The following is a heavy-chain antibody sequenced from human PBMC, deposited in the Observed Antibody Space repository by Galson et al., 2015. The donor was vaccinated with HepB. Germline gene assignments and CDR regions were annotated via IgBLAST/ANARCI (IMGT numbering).Heavy chain of an antibody. CDR1: RFTFSSYW. CDR3: ARDSRDGYNNNWFDP. D-gene: IGHD5-24*01. J-gene: IGHJ5*02. V-gene: IGHV3-74*01. Sequence: SLRLSCAASRFTFSSYWMHWVRQAPGKGLVWVSRINSDGSSTSYADSVKGRFTISRDNAKNTLYLQMNSLRAEDTAVYYCARDSRDGYNNNWFDPWGQGTLVTVSS. CDR2: INSDGSST.